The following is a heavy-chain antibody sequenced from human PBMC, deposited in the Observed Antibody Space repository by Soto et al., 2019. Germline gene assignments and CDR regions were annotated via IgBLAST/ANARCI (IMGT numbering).Heavy chain of an antibody. Sequence: QLQLQESGPGLVKPSETLSLTCTVSGGSISSSSYYWGWIRQPPGKGLEWIGSIYYSGSTYYNPSLKSRVTISVDTSKNQFSLKLSSVTAADTAVYYCARRRDGYNPPRYWGQGTLVTVSS. CDR3: ARRRDGYNPPRY. CDR2: IYYSGST. J-gene: IGHJ4*02. CDR1: GGSISSSSYY. V-gene: IGHV4-39*01. D-gene: IGHD5-12*01.